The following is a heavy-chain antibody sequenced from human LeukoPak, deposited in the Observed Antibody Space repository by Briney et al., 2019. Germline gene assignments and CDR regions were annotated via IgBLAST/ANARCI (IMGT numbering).Heavy chain of an antibody. CDR2: IWYDGRYK. CDR3: ARTNSRSSNYYDGMDV. CDR1: GFTFSSYG. J-gene: IGHJ6*02. Sequence: GRSLRLSCAASGFTFSSYGMHWVRQAPGKGLEWVAVIWYDGRYKYYTDSVKGRFTISRGNSKNSLYLQMNSLRAEDTAVYYCARTNSRSSNYYDGMDVWGQGTTVTVSS. V-gene: IGHV3-33*01. D-gene: IGHD6-6*01.